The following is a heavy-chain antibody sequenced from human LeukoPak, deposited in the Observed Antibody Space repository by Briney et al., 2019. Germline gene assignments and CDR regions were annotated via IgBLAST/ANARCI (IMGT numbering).Heavy chain of an antibody. CDR2: INPNSGGT. J-gene: IGHJ4*02. D-gene: IGHD3-3*01. CDR1: GYTFTGYY. Sequence: ASVKVSCKASGYTFTGYYMHCVRHAPGQGLEWMGWINPNSGGTNYAQKFQGRVTMTRDTSISTAYMELSRLRSDDTAVYYCARGGLAIFGVVARGSDYWGQGTLVTVSS. V-gene: IGHV1-2*02. CDR3: ARGGLAIFGVVARGSDY.